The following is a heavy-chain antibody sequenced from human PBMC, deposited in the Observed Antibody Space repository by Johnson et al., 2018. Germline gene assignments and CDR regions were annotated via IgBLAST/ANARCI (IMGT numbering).Heavy chain of an antibody. CDR3: ARGGYYDSSGYYPDAFDI. V-gene: IGHV4-34*01. D-gene: IGHD3-22*01. J-gene: IGHJ3*02. Sequence: QVQLQQWGAGLLKXSETXSLXCAVYGGSFSGYYWSWIRQPPGKGLEWIGEINHSGSTNYNPSLKSRVTISVDTSKNQFSLKLSSVTAADPAVDYCARGGYYDSSGYYPDAFDIWGQGTMVTVSS. CDR2: INHSGST. CDR1: GGSFSGYY.